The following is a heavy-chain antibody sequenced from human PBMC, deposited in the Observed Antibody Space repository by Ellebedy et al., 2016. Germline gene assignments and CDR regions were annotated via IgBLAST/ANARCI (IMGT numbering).Heavy chain of an antibody. Sequence: ASVKVSCKASGYTFTSYGISWVRQAPGQGLEWMGWISAYNGSTNYAQKLQGRVTMTTDTSTSTAYMELRSLRSDDTAVYYCARDRDSGWGRWYFDLWGRGTLVTVSS. J-gene: IGHJ2*01. CDR2: ISAYNGST. D-gene: IGHD6-19*01. V-gene: IGHV1-18*01. CDR1: GYTFTSYG. CDR3: ARDRDSGWGRWYFDL.